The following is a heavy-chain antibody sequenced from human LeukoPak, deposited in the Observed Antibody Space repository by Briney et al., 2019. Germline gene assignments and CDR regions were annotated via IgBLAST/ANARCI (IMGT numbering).Heavy chain of an antibody. CDR1: GFTFSSYG. Sequence: GSLSLSFAASGFTFSSYGMSWVRPAPGKGLEWVSAISGSGGSTYYADSVKGRFTISRDNSKNTLYLQMNSLRAEDTAVYYCAKDTGGYVDYWGQGTLVTVSS. V-gene: IGHV3-23*01. CDR3: AKDTGGYVDY. J-gene: IGHJ4*02. CDR2: ISGSGGST. D-gene: IGHD2-8*02.